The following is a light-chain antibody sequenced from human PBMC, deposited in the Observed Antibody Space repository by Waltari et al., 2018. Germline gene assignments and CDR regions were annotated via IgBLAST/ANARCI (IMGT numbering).Light chain of an antibody. V-gene: IGKV3-15*01. CDR1: QSVSSN. J-gene: IGKJ2*01. CDR3: QHSDT. CDR2: GAS. Sequence: EIVMTQSPGTLSVSPGEKATLSCRASQSVSSNLAWYQQKPGQSPRLLIYGASTRATGIPARFSGSGSGTDFTLTISSLQSEDFAVYCCQHSDTFGQGTKLEIK.